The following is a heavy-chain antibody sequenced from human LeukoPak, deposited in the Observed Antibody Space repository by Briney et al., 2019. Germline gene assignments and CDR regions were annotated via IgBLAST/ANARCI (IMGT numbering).Heavy chain of an antibody. V-gene: IGHV1-69*05. Sequence: ASVKVSCKASGGTFSSYAISWVRQAPGQGLEWMGGIIPIFGTANYAQKFQGRVTITTDESTSTAYMELSSLRSEDTAVYYCARDGWSAGAFDIWGQGTMVTVSS. CDR2: IIPIFGTA. D-gene: IGHD2-15*01. CDR1: GGTFSSYA. J-gene: IGHJ3*02. CDR3: ARDGWSAGAFDI.